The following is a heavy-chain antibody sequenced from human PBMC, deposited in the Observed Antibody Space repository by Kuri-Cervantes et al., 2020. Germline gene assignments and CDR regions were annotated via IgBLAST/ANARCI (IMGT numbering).Heavy chain of an antibody. V-gene: IGHV4-59*01. CDR1: GGSFSGYY. Sequence: SQTLSLTCAVYGGSFSGYYWSWIRQPPGKGLEWIGYIYYSGSTNYNPSLKSRVTISVDTSKNQFSLKLSSVTAADTAVYYCAREPPRVHGDYRDAFDIWGQGTMVTVSS. J-gene: IGHJ3*02. D-gene: IGHD4-17*01. CDR3: AREPPRVHGDYRDAFDI. CDR2: IYYSGST.